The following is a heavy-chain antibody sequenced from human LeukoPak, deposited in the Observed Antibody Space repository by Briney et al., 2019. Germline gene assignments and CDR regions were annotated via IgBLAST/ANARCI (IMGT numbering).Heavy chain of an antibody. J-gene: IGHJ4*02. D-gene: IGHD3-22*01. Sequence: ASVKVSCKVSGYTLTELSMHWVRQAPGKGLEWMGGFDPEDGETIYAQKFQGRVTMTEDTSTDTAYMELSSLRSEDTAVYYCATDPPYRYYDSSVNWGQGTLVTVSS. CDR3: ATDPPYRYYDSSVN. V-gene: IGHV1-24*01. CDR1: GYTLTELS. CDR2: FDPEDGET.